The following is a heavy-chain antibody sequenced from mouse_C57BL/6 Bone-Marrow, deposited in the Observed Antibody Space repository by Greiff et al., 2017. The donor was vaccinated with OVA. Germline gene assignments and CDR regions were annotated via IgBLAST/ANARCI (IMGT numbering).Heavy chain of an antibody. CDR3: ARDPYDYDY. Sequence: EVMLVESGGGLVKPGGSLKLSCAASGFTFSSYAMSWVRQTPEKRLAWVATISDGGSYTYYPDNVKGRFTISRDNAKNNLYLQMSHLKSEDTAMYYCARDPYDYDYWGQGTTLTVSS. D-gene: IGHD2-4*01. CDR1: GFTFSSYA. V-gene: IGHV5-4*01. CDR2: ISDGGSYT. J-gene: IGHJ2*01.